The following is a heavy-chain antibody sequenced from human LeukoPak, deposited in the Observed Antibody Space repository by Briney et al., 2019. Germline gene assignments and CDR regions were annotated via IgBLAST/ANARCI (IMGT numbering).Heavy chain of an antibody. Sequence: GGSLRLSCSVSAFTFNTFDNFAMNWVRQAPGKGLEWVAAISESGASTYYAASVKGRFTISRDNAKNSLYLQMNSLRAEDTAVYYCARGGDYGGNSGAEGFDIWGQGTMVTVSS. CDR3: ARGGDYGGNSGAEGFDI. J-gene: IGHJ3*02. V-gene: IGHV3-23*01. CDR2: ISESGAST. CDR1: AFTFNTFDNFA. D-gene: IGHD4-23*01.